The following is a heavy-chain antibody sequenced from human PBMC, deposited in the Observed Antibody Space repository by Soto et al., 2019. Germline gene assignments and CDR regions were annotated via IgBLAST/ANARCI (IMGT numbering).Heavy chain of an antibody. CDR1: GGSFSGYY. CDR2: INHSGST. V-gene: IGHV4-34*01. Sequence: SETLSLTCAVYGGSFSGYYWTWIRQPPGTGLEWIGEINHSGSTNYNPSLKSRVTISVDTSKNQFSVKLTSVTAADTAVYYCARDKITGLFDYWGQGTLVTV. CDR3: ARDKITGLFDY. D-gene: IGHD2-8*02. J-gene: IGHJ4*02.